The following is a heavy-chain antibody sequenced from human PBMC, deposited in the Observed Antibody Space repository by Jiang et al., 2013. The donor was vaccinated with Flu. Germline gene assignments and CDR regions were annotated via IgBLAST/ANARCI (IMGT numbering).Heavy chain of an antibody. Sequence: SGLVKPSQTLSLTCAVSGGSISSGGYSWSWIRQPPGKGLEWIGYIYHSGSTYYNPSLKSRVTISVDRSKNQFSLKLSSVTAADTAVYYCAGLDGQTYYYDSSGYTGAFDIWGQGTMVTVSS. V-gene: IGHV4-30-2*01. D-gene: IGHD3-22*01. CDR1: GGSISSGGYS. CDR2: IYHSGST. J-gene: IGHJ3*02. CDR3: AGLDGQTYYYDSSGYTGAFDI.